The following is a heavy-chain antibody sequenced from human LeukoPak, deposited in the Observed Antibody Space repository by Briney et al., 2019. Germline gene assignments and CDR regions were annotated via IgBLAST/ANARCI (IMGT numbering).Heavy chain of an antibody. CDR2: IYYSGST. D-gene: IGHD5-18*01. CDR1: GGSISSGGYY. V-gene: IGHV4-31*03. J-gene: IGHJ4*02. CDR3: ARMAVDTAMVNNFDY. Sequence: SQTLSLTCTVSGGSISSGGYYWSWIRQHPGKGLEWIGYIYYSGSTYYNPSLKSRVTISVDTSKNQFSLKLISVTAADTAVYFCARMAVDTAMVNNFDYWGQGTLVTVSS.